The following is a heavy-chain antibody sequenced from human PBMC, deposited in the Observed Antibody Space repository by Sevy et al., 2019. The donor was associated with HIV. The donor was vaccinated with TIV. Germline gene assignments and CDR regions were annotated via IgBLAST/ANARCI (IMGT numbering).Heavy chain of an antibody. J-gene: IGHJ5*02. CDR3: ASQSLGWYNWFDP. D-gene: IGHD6-19*01. CDR1: GYNFY. CDR2: VGPTNGAT. Sequence: ASVKVSCKASGYNFYIHWVRQAPGQGLQWMGRVGPTNGATDYAQKFQGRVAMTMDTSITTAYMELSGLKSDDTSIYYCASQSLGWYNWFDPWGQGTLVTVSS. V-gene: IGHV1-2*06.